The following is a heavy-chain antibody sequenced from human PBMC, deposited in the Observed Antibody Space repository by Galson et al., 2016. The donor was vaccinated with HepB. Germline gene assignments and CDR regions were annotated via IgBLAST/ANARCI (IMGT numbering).Heavy chain of an antibody. Sequence: SLRLSCAASGFTFSYYAMSWVRQAPGKGLEWISAITPSGDNTYSADSMKGRFTISRDNSRNTLVLQMNSLRAGDTAIYFCAKVFPEKTDGWYRQALYYFDSWGQGTRVTVSS. CDR2: ITPSGDNT. CDR3: AKVFPEKTDGWYRQALYYFDS. V-gene: IGHV3-23*01. J-gene: IGHJ4*02. CDR1: GFTFSYYA. D-gene: IGHD6-19*01.